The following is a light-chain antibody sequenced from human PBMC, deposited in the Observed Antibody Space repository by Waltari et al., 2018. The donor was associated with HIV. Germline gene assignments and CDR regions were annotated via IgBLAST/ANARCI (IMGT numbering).Light chain of an antibody. CDR2: QGS. J-gene: IGLJ2*01. V-gene: IGLV3-1*01. CDR1: KLADKF. Sequence: ELTQPPSVSVPSGQTASIPCSGEKLADKFPCWYQKKPGQPPILLVYQGSRRPSGIPERFSAAKSANAATLSLRGAQPRDEAEYFCQAWDANHVIFGGGTTLTVL. CDR3: QAWDANHVI.